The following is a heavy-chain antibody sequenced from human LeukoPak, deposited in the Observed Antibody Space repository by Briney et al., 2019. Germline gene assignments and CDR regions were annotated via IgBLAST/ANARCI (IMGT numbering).Heavy chain of an antibody. D-gene: IGHD3-22*01. CDR2: IYYSGST. CDR3: ARDQYYYDSSGYFSWFDP. Sequence: SETLSLTCTVSAGSISSSSYYWGWIRQPPGKGLEWIGSIYYSGSTYYNPSLRSRVTISVDTSKNQFSLKLSSVTAADTAVYYRARDQYYYDSSGYFSWFDPWGQGTLVTVSS. J-gene: IGHJ5*02. V-gene: IGHV4-39*07. CDR1: AGSISSSSYY.